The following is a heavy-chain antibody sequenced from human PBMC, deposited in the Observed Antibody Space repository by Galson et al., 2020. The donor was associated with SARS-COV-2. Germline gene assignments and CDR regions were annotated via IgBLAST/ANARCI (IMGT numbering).Heavy chain of an antibody. Sequence: GGSLRLSCAASGFTFSSYDMHWVRQATGKGLEWVSAIGTAGDTYYPGSVKGRFTISRENAKNSLYLQMNSLRAGDTAVYYCARAAMITFGGVIVPPDYWGQGTLVTVSS. D-gene: IGHD3-16*02. CDR2: IGTAGDT. CDR1: GFTFSSYD. V-gene: IGHV3-13*01. J-gene: IGHJ4*02. CDR3: ARAAMITFGGVIVPPDY.